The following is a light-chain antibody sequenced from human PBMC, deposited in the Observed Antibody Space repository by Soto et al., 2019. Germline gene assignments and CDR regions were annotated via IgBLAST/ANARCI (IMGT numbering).Light chain of an antibody. V-gene: IGKV3-11*01. Sequence: EIVLIQSPATLSLSPGERATLSCRASQSVGSYLAWYQHKPGQAPRLLISDASNRATGIPARFSGSGSETDFTLTIGRLEPEDFAVYYCQQYGTSPRTFGQGTKVDNK. CDR1: QSVGSY. CDR2: DAS. CDR3: QQYGTSPRT. J-gene: IGKJ1*01.